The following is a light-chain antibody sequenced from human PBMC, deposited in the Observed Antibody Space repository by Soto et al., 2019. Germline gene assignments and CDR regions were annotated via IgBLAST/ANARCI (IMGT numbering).Light chain of an antibody. J-gene: IGKJ1*01. V-gene: IGKV1-39*01. CDR3: QQSYSTLTTGT. Sequence: DIQMTQSPSSLSASVGDRVTITCRASQSISSYLNWYQQKPGKAPKLLIYAASSLQSGVPSRFSGSGSGTDFTLTISSLQPEDFATYYCQQSYSTLTTGTLGQGTKVDIK. CDR1: QSISSY. CDR2: AAS.